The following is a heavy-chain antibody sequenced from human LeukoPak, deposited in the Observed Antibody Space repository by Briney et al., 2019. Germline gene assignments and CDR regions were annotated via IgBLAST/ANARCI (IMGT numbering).Heavy chain of an antibody. CDR3: ASLGGYDFGNWFDP. J-gene: IGHJ5*02. CDR2: IYYSGST. CDR1: GGSISSYY. D-gene: IGHD5-12*01. Sequence: SETLSLNCTVSGGSISSYYWSWIRQPPANALDLIGYIYYSGSTNYNPSLKSRVTISVDTSKNQFSLKLSSVTAADTAVYYCASLGGYDFGNWFDPWGQGTLVTVSS. V-gene: IGHV4-59*12.